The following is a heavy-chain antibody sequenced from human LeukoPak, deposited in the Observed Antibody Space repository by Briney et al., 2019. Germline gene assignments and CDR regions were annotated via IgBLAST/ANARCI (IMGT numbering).Heavy chain of an antibody. CDR1: GFTFSSYW. V-gene: IGHV3-7*01. J-gene: IGHJ3*02. CDR2: IKQDGSEK. CDR3: ARKRTAKAFDI. Sequence: GGSLRLSCAASGFTFSSYWMSWVRQAPGRGLEWVANIKQDGSEKYYVDSVKGRFTISRDNAKNSLYLQMNSLRAEDTAVYYCARKRTAKAFDIWGQGTMVTVSS. D-gene: IGHD2-21*02.